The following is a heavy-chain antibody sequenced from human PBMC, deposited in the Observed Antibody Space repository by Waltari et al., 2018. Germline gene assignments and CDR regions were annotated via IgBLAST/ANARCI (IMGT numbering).Heavy chain of an antibody. CDR1: GGSIRYYY. J-gene: IGHJ4*02. D-gene: IGHD2-15*01. CDR3: ARVGGYCSGGSCFYFDY. V-gene: IGHV4-4*07. Sequence: QVQLQESGPGLVKPSEPLSLTCTVSGGSIRYYYWRWIRQPAGKGLEWIGRIYSSGGTTFNPSLRSRVDMSVDTSKNQISLRLNSVTAADTAVYYCARVGGYCSGGSCFYFDYWGQGILVTVSS. CDR2: IYSSGGT.